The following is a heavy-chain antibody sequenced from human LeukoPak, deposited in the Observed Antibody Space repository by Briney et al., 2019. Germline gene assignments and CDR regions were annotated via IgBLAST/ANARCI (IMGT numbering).Heavy chain of an antibody. V-gene: IGHV3-53*01. CDR1: GFTVSSNY. J-gene: IGHJ6*03. D-gene: IGHD6-6*01. CDR2: IYSGGST. CDR3: ARDGYSSSAGYYYYYMDV. Sequence: GGSLRLSCAASGFTVSSNYMSWVRQAPGKGLEWVSVIYSGGSTYYADSVKGRFTISRDNSKNTLYLQMNSLRAEDTAVYYCARDGYSSSAGYYYYYMDVWGKGTTVTVSS.